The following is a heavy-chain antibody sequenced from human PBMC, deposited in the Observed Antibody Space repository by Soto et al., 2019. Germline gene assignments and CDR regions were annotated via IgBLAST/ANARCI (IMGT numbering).Heavy chain of an antibody. Sequence: EVQLVESGGGLVKPGGSLRLSCAASGFTFNTYSMNWVRQAPGKGLEWVSSISSYNNYIYYADSVKGRFTISRDNAKNSLYLQMNSLRAEDTAVYYCARGITMVREPWYYYDYWGQGTLVTVSS. CDR1: GFTFNTYS. CDR3: ARGITMVREPWYYYDY. CDR2: ISSYNNYI. V-gene: IGHV3-21*01. D-gene: IGHD3-10*01. J-gene: IGHJ4*02.